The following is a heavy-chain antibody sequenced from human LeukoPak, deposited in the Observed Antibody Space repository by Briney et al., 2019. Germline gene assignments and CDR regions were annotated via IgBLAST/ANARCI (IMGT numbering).Heavy chain of an antibody. J-gene: IGHJ3*02. D-gene: IGHD3-10*01. CDR1: GFTFSSYD. CDR3: ARAYGSGTNDAFDI. Sequence: GGSLRLSCAASGFTFSSYDMHWVRQATGKGLEWVSAIGTAGDTYYPGSVKGRFTISRENAENSLYLQMNSLRAGDTAVYYCARAYGSGTNDAFDIWGQGTMVTVSS. V-gene: IGHV3-13*04. CDR2: IGTAGDT.